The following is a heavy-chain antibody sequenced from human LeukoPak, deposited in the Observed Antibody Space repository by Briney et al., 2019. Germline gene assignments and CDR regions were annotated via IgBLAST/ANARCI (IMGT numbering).Heavy chain of an antibody. CDR1: GYTLTELS. Sequence: GASVKVSCKVSGYTLTELSMHWVRQAPGKGLEWMGGFDPEDGETIYAQKFQGRVTMTEDTSTDTAYMELSSLRSEDTAVYYCARGYYDSSGYFGHNWFDPWGQGTLVTVSS. J-gene: IGHJ5*02. D-gene: IGHD3-22*01. CDR3: ARGYYDSSGYFGHNWFDP. CDR2: FDPEDGET. V-gene: IGHV1-24*01.